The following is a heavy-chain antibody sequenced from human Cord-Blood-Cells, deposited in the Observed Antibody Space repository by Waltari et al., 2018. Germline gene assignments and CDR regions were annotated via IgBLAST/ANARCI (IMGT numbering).Heavy chain of an antibody. V-gene: IGHV2-26*01. CDR1: XXXXXXXXXG. D-gene: IGHD3-9*01. CDR3: ARIPDRLGAFDI. J-gene: IGHJ3*02. CDR2: IFSNDEK. Sequence: QVTLKESGPVLVKPTETLTLTCTXXXXXXXXXXXGVXXXRQPPGKALEWLAHIFSNDEKSYSTSLKSRLTISKDTSKSQVVLTMTNMDPVDTATYYCARIPDRLGAFDIWGQGTMVTVSS.